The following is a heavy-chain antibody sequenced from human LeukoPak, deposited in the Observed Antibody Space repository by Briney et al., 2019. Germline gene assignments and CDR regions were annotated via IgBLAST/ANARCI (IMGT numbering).Heavy chain of an antibody. Sequence: SETLSLTCSVSGGSISSSYWSWIRQPPGKGLEWIGYIYYTGSTSYNPSLKSRVTMFVDMSKNQFSLRLSSVTAADTAVYYCARHRAYSSSSPFDYWGQGTLVTVSS. V-gene: IGHV4-59*08. CDR2: IYYTGST. J-gene: IGHJ4*02. CDR3: ARHRAYSSSSPFDY. D-gene: IGHD6-6*01. CDR1: GGSISSSY.